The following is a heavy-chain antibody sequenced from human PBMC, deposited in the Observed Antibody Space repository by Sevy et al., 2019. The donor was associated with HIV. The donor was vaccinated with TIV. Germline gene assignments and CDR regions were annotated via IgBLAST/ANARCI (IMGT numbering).Heavy chain of an antibody. CDR2: ISWNSNSI. Sequence: GGSLRLSCAASGFTFDDYAMHWVLQVPGKGLEWVSGISWNSNSIGYADSVKGRVNISRDNPKKSLYLQMNSLRTEASALYYCAKATDPDYDFWSGIDHYYYAMDVWGQGTTVTVSS. J-gene: IGHJ6*02. V-gene: IGHV3-9*01. CDR3: AKATDPDYDFWSGIDHYYYAMDV. CDR1: GFTFDDYA. D-gene: IGHD3-3*01.